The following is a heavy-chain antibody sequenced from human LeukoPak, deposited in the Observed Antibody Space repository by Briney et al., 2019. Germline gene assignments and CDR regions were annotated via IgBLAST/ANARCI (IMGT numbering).Heavy chain of an antibody. Sequence: ASVKVSCKASGYTFTGYYMHWVRQAPGQGLEWMGGIIPIFGTANYAQKFQGRVTITADESTSTAYMELSSLRSEDTAVYYCARGRDIVATTDPIYDSSGYFTFQHWGQGTLVTVSS. CDR2: IIPIFGTA. CDR1: GYTFTGYY. CDR3: ARGRDIVATTDPIYDSSGYFTFQH. V-gene: IGHV1-69*13. D-gene: IGHD3-22*01. J-gene: IGHJ1*01.